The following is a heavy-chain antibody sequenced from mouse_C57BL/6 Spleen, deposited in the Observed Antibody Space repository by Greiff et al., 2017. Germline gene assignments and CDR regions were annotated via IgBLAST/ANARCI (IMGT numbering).Heavy chain of an antibody. CDR1: GFTFSSYG. D-gene: IGHD4-1*01. CDR3: ARRGLGRSEGDMGY. Sequence: EVKLVESGGDLVKPGGSLKLSCAASGFTFSSYGMSWVRQTPDKRLEWVATISRGGSYTYYPDSVKGRFTISRDNAKNTLYLQMSSLKSEDAAMYYCARRGLGRSEGDMGYWGQGTSVTVSS. CDR2: ISRGGSYT. V-gene: IGHV5-6*02. J-gene: IGHJ4*01.